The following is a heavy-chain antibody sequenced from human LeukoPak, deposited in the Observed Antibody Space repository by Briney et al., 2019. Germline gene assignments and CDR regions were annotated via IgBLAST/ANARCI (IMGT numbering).Heavy chain of an antibody. J-gene: IGHJ4*02. CDR1: GGSFSGYY. CDR2: INHSGST. Sequence: SETLSLTCAVYGGSFSGYYWSWIRQPPGKGLEWIGEINHSGSTNYNPSLKSRVTISVDTSKNQFSLKLSSVTAADTAVYYCARVNGLGSYHFDYWGQGTLVTVSS. D-gene: IGHD3-10*01. CDR3: ARVNGLGSYHFDY. V-gene: IGHV4-34*01.